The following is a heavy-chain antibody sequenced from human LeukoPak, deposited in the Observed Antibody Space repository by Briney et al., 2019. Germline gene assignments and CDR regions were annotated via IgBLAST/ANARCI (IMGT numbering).Heavy chain of an antibody. D-gene: IGHD5-18*01. V-gene: IGHV3-23*01. CDR1: GFIFRTYA. J-gene: IGHJ4*02. CDR3: AKVPTSFYTASWGFDN. CDR2: ISGSESST. Sequence: GGSLRLSCAASGFIFRTYAMSWVRQAPGKGLEWVSAISGSESSTYYADSVRGRFTISRDNSKNTLYLQMNSLRSEDTAVYYCAKVPTSFYTASWGFDNWGQGTLVTVSS.